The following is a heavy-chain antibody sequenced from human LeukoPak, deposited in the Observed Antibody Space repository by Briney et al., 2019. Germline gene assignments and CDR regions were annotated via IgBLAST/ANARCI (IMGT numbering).Heavy chain of an antibody. V-gene: IGHV1-46*03. CDR3: ARPGIAAALAY. D-gene: IGHD6-13*01. CDR2: INPSGGST. CDR1: GYTFTSYY. J-gene: IGHJ4*02. Sequence: ASVKVSCKASGYTFTSYYMHWVRQASGQGLEWMGIINPSGGSTSYAQKFQGRVTMTRDTSTSTVYMELSSLRSEDTAVYYCARPGIAAALAYWGQGTLVPVSS.